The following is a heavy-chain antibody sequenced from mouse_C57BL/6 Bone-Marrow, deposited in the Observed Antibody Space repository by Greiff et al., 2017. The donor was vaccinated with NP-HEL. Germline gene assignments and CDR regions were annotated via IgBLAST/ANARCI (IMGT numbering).Heavy chain of an antibody. CDR2: INPGSGGT. D-gene: IGHD2-1*01. V-gene: IGHV1-54*01. Sequence: VQLQESGAELVRPGTSVKVSCKASGYAFTNYLIEWVKQRPGQGLEWIGVINPGSGGTNYNEKFKGKATLTADKSSSTAYMQLSSLTSEDSAVYFCAFNYVARDYWGQGTSVTVSS. CDR3: AFNYVARDY. J-gene: IGHJ4*01. CDR1: GYAFTNYL.